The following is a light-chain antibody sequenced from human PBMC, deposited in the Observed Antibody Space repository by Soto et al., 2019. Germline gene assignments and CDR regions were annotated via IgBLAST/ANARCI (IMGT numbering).Light chain of an antibody. CDR2: LGS. V-gene: IGKV2-28*01. Sequence: DLVMTQSPLSLPVTPGEPASISCRSSQSLLHSNGYNYLDWYLQRPGQSPQLLIYLGSTRASGVPDRFSGSGSGTDFTLQISRVEAEDVGVYYCMQALQTPYTFGQGTRLEIK. J-gene: IGKJ2*01. CDR1: QSLLHSNGYNY. CDR3: MQALQTPYT.